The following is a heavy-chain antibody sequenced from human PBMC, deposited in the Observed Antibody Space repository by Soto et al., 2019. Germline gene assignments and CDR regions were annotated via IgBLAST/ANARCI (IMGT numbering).Heavy chain of an antibody. CDR3: ARFDSSGYYYHCGY. Sequence: PSETLSLTCTVSCGSISSGGYYWSWIRQHPGKGLEWIGYIYYSGSTYYNPSLKSRVTISVDTSKNQFSLKLSSVTAADTAVYYCARFDSSGYYYHCGYWGQGTLVTVSS. CDR2: IYYSGST. CDR1: CGSISSGGYY. J-gene: IGHJ4*02. D-gene: IGHD3-22*01. V-gene: IGHV4-31*03.